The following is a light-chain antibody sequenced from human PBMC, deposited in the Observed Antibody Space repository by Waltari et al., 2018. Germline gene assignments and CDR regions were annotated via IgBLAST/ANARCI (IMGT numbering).Light chain of an antibody. CDR2: WAS. V-gene: IGKV4-1*01. CDR3: QQYYSTLKRT. Sequence: DIVMTQSPDSLAVSLGERATINCKSSQSVLYSSNNKNYLAWYQQKPGQPPKLLIYWASPRESGVPDRFSGSGSGTDFTLTISSLQAEDVAVYYCQQYYSTLKRTFGQGTKVEIK. J-gene: IGKJ1*01. CDR1: QSVLYSSNNKNY.